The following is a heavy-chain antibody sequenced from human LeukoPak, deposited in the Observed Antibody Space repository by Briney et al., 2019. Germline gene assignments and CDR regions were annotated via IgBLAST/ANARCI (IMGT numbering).Heavy chain of an antibody. CDR2: IIPILGIA. Sequence: ASVEVSCKASGGTFSSYAISWVRQAPGQGLEWMGRIIPILGIANYAQKFQGRVTITADKSTSTAYMELSSLRSEDTAVYYCARTNWGGGFDYWGQGTLVTVSS. CDR1: GGTFSSYA. D-gene: IGHD7-27*01. J-gene: IGHJ4*02. CDR3: ARTNWGGGFDY. V-gene: IGHV1-69*04.